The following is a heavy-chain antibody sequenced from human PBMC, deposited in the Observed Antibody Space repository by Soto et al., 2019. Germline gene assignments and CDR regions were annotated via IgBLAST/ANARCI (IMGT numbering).Heavy chain of an antibody. V-gene: IGHV4-59*01. J-gene: IGHJ4*02. CDR3: ARVGVGATNPTFVDY. Sequence: QVQLQESGPGLVKTSETLSLTCTVSGGSISSYYWSWIRQPPGKGLEWIGYIYYSGSTNYNPSLKRRVTISEDTYKNQFSLKLSSLTAADTAVYYWARVGVGATNPTFVDYWGQGTLVTVSS. CDR1: GGSISSYY. D-gene: IGHD1-26*01. CDR2: IYYSGST.